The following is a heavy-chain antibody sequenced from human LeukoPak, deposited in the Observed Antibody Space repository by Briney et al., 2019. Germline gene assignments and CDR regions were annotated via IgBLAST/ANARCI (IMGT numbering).Heavy chain of an antibody. CDR3: ATSSNAPGNH. CDR1: GFTFSYYW. V-gene: IGHV3-7*01. J-gene: IGHJ5*02. CDR2: IKEDGSAQ. Sequence: GGSLRLSCAASGFTFSYYWMSWVRQAPGKGLEWVANIKEDGSAQYYVGSVKGRFTISRDNAKNSLNLQMNSLRAEDTAVYYCATSSNAPGNHWGQGTLVTVSS. D-gene: IGHD2-2*01.